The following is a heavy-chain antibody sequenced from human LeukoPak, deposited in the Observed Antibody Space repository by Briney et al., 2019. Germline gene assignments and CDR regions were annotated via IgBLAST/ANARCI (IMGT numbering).Heavy chain of an antibody. CDR3: TTRVEMATISPFDY. CDR1: GFTFSNAW. CDR2: IKSKTDGGTT. J-gene: IGHJ4*02. V-gene: IGHV3-15*01. Sequence: PGGSLRLSCAASGFTFSNAWMSWVRQAPGKGLEWVGRIKSKTDGGTTDYAAPVKGRFTISRDDSKNTLYLQMNSLKTEDTAVYYCTTRVEMATISPFDYWGQGTLVTVSS. D-gene: IGHD5-24*01.